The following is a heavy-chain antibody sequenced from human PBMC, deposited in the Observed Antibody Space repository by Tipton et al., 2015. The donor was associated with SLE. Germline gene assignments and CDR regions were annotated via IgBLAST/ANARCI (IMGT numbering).Heavy chain of an antibody. V-gene: IGHV4-34*01. J-gene: IGHJ4*02. CDR1: GGSFSGYY. Sequence: TLSLTCAVYGGSFSGYYWSWIRQPPGKGLEWIGEINHSGSTNYNPSLKSRGTISVDTSKNQFSLKLSSVTAADTAVYYCPRAARSGGYDLLDYWGQGTLVTVSS. D-gene: IGHD5-12*01. CDR3: PRAARSGGYDLLDY. CDR2: INHSGST.